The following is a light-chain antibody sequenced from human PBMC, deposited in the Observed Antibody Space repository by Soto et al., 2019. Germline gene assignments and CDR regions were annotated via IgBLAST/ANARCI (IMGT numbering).Light chain of an antibody. CDR3: QQYNKWPPYT. V-gene: IGKV3-15*01. Sequence: EIVMTQSPATLSVSPGERATLSCRASQSVSSNLAWYQQKPGQAPRLLIYGASTRATGIPARFSGSGSGTAFTPTTSSLQSADFAAYYCQQYNKWPPYTFGQGTKLEIK. CDR1: QSVSSN. CDR2: GAS. J-gene: IGKJ2*01.